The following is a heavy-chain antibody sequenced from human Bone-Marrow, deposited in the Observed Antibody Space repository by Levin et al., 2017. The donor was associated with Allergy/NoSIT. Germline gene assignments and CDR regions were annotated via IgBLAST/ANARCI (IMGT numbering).Heavy chain of an antibody. CDR3: ARNRIVVAGGTDYYYGTDV. CDR2: INYSGST. J-gene: IGHJ6*02. D-gene: IGHD6-19*01. CDR1: GGSVSSGRYY. V-gene: IGHV4-61*01. Sequence: SETLSLTCTVSGGSVSSGRYYWSWIRQPPGKGLEWIGYINYSGSTNYNPSLKSRVTISADTSRNEFSLKLTSVTAADTAVYYCARNRIVVAGGTDYYYGTDVWGQGTTVTVSS.